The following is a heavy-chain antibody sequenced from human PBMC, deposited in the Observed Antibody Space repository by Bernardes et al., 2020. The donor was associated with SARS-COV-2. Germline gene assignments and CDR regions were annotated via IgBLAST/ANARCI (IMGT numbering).Heavy chain of an antibody. CDR2: ISSSSYI. CDR3: ARGLAVAGGGDY. Sequence: GGSLRLSCAASGFTFSSYSMNWVRQAPGKGLEWVSSISSSSYIYYADSVKGRFTISRDNAKNSLYLQMNSLRAEDTAVYYCARGLAVAGGGDYWGQGTLVTVSS. J-gene: IGHJ4*02. CDR1: GFTFSSYS. V-gene: IGHV3-21*01. D-gene: IGHD6-19*01.